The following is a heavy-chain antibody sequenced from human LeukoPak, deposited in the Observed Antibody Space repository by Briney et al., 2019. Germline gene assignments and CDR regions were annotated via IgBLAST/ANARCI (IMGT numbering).Heavy chain of an antibody. Sequence: SETLSLTCAVYGGSFSGYYWSWIRQPPGKGLEWIGYINYRGDTNYNPSLKSRITISVDTSKNQFSLKLNSVTAADTAVYYCARHDYGGYVVFDYWGQGTLVTVSS. CDR2: INYRGDT. CDR3: ARHDYGGYVVFDY. J-gene: IGHJ4*02. V-gene: IGHV4-59*08. CDR1: GGSFSGYY. D-gene: IGHD4/OR15-4a*01.